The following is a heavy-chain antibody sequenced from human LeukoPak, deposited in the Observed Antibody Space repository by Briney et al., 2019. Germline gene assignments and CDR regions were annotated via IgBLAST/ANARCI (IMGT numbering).Heavy chain of an antibody. CDR3: AKYMQRTAFDYFDY. Sequence: GGSLRLSCAASGFTFSSYGMHWVRQAPGKGLEWVALIWYDGNNKYYADSVKGRFTISRDNSKNTLYLQMNSLRAEDTAVFYCAKYMQRTAFDYFDYWGQGTLVTVSS. CDR2: IWYDGNNK. D-gene: IGHD6-25*01. CDR1: GFTFSSYG. V-gene: IGHV3-33*06. J-gene: IGHJ4*02.